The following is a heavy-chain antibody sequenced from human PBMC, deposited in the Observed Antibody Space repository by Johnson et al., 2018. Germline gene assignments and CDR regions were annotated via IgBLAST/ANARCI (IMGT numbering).Heavy chain of an antibody. J-gene: IGHJ6*02. CDR2: IYSCGST. V-gene: IGHV3-66*02. CDR3: VTPQQPQTYYDYYGMDV. Sequence: EVQLVESGGGVVQPGRSLRLSCAASGFTVSSNYMSWVRQAPGKGLEWVSVIYSCGSTYYADSVKGRFTISRDNSKNTLYLQMNSLRAEDTAVYYCVTPQQPQTYYDYYGMDVWGQGTTVTVAS. D-gene: IGHD6-13*01. CDR1: GFTVSSNY.